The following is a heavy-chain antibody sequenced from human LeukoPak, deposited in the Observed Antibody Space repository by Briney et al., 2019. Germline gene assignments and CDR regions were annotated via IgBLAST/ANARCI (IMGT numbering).Heavy chain of an antibody. J-gene: IGHJ6*02. Sequence: GGSLRLSCAASGFTFSSYAMSWVRQAPGKGLEWASAISGSGGSTYYADSVKGRFTISRDNSKNSLYLQMNSLRTEDTALYYCAKDLPGHYYGMDVWGQGTTVTVSS. CDR2: ISGSGGST. CDR1: GFTFSSYA. CDR3: AKDLPGHYYGMDV. V-gene: IGHV3-23*01.